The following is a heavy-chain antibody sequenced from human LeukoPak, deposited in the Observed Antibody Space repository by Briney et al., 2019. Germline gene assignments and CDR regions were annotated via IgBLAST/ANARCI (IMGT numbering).Heavy chain of an antibody. D-gene: IGHD2-21*01. J-gene: IGHJ5*02. Sequence: PSVKVYCPAYGYTFIDYHIHWMRQAPGQRLEWIGWINNDSGDTKYAQKFQGRVTMTRDTSISTAYMELRSLRSDDTAFYYCARDRGDTYNWFDPWGQGTLVTVSS. CDR3: ARDRGDTYNWFDP. CDR1: GYTFIDYH. V-gene: IGHV1-2*02. CDR2: INNDSGDT.